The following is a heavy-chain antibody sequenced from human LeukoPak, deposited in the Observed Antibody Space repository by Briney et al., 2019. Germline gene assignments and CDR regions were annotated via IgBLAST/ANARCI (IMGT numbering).Heavy chain of an antibody. Sequence: ASVKVSCKASGYTFTSYGISWVRQAPGQGLEWMGWISACNGNTNYAQKLQGRVTTTTDTSTSTAYMELRSLRSDDTAVYYCARAAPQGYCSSTSCYKGIDYWGQGTLVTVSS. CDR2: ISACNGNT. D-gene: IGHD2-2*02. CDR3: ARAAPQGYCSSTSCYKGIDY. CDR1: GYTFTSYG. V-gene: IGHV1-18*01. J-gene: IGHJ4*02.